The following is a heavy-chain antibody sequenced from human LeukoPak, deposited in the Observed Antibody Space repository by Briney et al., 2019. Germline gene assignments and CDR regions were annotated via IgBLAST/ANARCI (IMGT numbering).Heavy chain of an antibody. J-gene: IGHJ5*02. CDR2: ISSSSSTI. D-gene: IGHD5-18*01. CDR3: ARANAGDTAMVIIPHWFDP. V-gene: IGHV3-48*02. Sequence: PGGSLRLSCAASGFTFSSYSMNWVRQAPGKGLEWVSYISSSSSTIYYADSVKGRFTISRDNAKNSLYLQMNSLRDEDTAVYYCARANAGDTAMVIIPHWFDPWGQGTLVTVSS. CDR1: GFTFSSYS.